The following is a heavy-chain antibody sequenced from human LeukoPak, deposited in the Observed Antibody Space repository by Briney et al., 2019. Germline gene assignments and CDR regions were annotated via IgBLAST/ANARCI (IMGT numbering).Heavy chain of an antibody. V-gene: IGHV1-46*01. CDR3: ATTPGAGVGELLSD. CDR1: GYTFTSYY. CDR2: INPSGGST. Sequence: ASVKVSCKASGYTFTSYYMHWVRQAPGQGLEWMGIINPSGGSTSYAQKFQDRVTMTRDMSTSTVYMELSSLRSEDTAVYYCATTPGAGVGELLSDWGQGTLVTVSS. D-gene: IGHD3-10*01. J-gene: IGHJ4*02.